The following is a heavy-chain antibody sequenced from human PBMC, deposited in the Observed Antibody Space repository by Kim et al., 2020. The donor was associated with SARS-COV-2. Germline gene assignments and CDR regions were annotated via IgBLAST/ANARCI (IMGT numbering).Heavy chain of an antibody. CDR3: ARAPELSDIVVVVAAGLNY. D-gene: IGHD2-15*01. J-gene: IGHJ4*02. CDR1: GFTFSSYS. Sequence: GGSLRLSCAASGFTFSSYSMNWVRQAPGKGLEWVSSISSSSYIYYADSVKGRFTISRDNAKNSLYLQMNSLRAEDTAVYYCARAPELSDIVVVVAAGLNYWGQGTLVTVSS. V-gene: IGHV3-21*01. CDR2: ISSSSYI.